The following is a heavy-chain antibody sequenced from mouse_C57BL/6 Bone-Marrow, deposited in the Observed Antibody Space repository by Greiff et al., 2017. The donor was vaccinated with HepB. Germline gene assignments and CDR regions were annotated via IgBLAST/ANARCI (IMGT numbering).Heavy chain of an antibody. J-gene: IGHJ4*01. Sequence: VQLQQSDAELVKPGASVKISCKVSGYTFTDHTIHWMKQRPEQGLEWIGSIYPRDGSTKYNEKFKGKATLTADKSSSTAYMQLNSLSSEDSAVDFCARRGDYYAMDYWGQGTAVTVSS. V-gene: IGHV1-78*01. CDR2: IYPRDGST. CDR1: GYTFTDHT. CDR3: ARRGDYYAMDY.